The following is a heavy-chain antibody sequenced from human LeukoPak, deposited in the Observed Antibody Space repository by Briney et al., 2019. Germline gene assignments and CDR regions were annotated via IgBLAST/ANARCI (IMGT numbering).Heavy chain of an antibody. Sequence: GGSLRLSCAASGFASSTYGMHWVRQAPGKGLGWVAFTRYDGSHSEYEDSVKGRFSIARDDSESTLYLQMNSLRAEDTGVYYCARDNSYGFMGCMDYRGQGTRVTVSS. D-gene: IGHD5-18*01. CDR1: GFASSTYG. CDR2: TRYDGSHS. J-gene: IGHJ4*02. V-gene: IGHV3-30*02. CDR3: ARDNSYGFMGCMDY.